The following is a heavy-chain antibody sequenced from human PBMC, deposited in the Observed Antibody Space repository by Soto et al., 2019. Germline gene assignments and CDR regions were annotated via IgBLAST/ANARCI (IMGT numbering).Heavy chain of an antibody. V-gene: IGHV2-5*02. Sequence: VSGPTLVNPTQALTLTCSFSGFSPITSGVGVGWIRQPPGKALEWLALIYWDDDKGYSTSLKSRLTITKDTSKNQVVLTMTNMEPGDTATYYRNPRRGYGETDYWGQGTLVTVSS. J-gene: IGHJ4*02. CDR3: NPRRGYGETDY. CDR1: GFSPITSGVG. D-gene: IGHD4-17*01. CDR2: IYWDDDK.